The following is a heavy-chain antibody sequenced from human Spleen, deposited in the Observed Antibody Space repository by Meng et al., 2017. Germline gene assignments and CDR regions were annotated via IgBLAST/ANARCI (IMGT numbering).Heavy chain of an antibody. Sequence: GESLKISCVGSGFSFSNYGMQWVRQAPGKGLEWVAIIWYDGTNKYYADSVKGRFTISRDNSKNTLYLQMNSLRAEDTAMYYCGRGGGRRQQESLDSWGQGTLVTVSS. CDR1: GFSFSNYG. J-gene: IGHJ4*02. V-gene: IGHV3-33*08. CDR3: GRGGGRRQQESLDS. CDR2: IWYDGTNK. D-gene: IGHD3-16*01.